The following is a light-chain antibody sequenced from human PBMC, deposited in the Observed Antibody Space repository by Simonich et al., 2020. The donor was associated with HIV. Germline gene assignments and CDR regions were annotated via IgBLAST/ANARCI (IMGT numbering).Light chain of an antibody. V-gene: IGKV2-29*03. CDR3: MQGIHLPYT. J-gene: IGKJ2*01. CDR1: QSLLDSNGKTY. Sequence: DIVMTQSPISLSVTPGQPASISCKSSQSLLDSNGKTYLYWYLQRPGQSPQLLIYEGSSRLSGVPDTFSGSGSGTDFTLKISRVEAEDVGVYYCMQGIHLPYTFGQGTKLEIK. CDR2: EGS.